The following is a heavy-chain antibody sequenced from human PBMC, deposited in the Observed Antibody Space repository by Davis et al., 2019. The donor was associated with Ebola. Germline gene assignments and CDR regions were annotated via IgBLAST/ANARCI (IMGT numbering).Heavy chain of an antibody. D-gene: IGHD6-13*01. Sequence: GESLKISCTASGFTFSSYGMHWVRQAPGKGLEWVAVIWYDGSNKYYADSVKGRFTISRDNSKNTLYLQMNSLRAEDTAVYYCARDAAAGHYDYWGQGTLVTVSS. J-gene: IGHJ4*02. CDR3: ARDAAAGHYDY. V-gene: IGHV3-33*01. CDR1: GFTFSSYG. CDR2: IWYDGSNK.